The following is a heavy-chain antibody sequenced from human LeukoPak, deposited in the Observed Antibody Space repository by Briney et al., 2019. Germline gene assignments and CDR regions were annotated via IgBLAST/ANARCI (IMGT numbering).Heavy chain of an antibody. Sequence: ASVKVSCKASGYTFTSYGISWVRQAPGQGLEWMGWISAYNGNTNYAQKLQGRVTMTTDTSTSTAYMELRSLRSDDTAVYYCARDVKEDIVVVPAYWGQGTLVTVSS. V-gene: IGHV1-18*01. CDR3: ARDVKEDIVVVPAY. J-gene: IGHJ4*02. CDR2: ISAYNGNT. D-gene: IGHD2-2*01. CDR1: GYTFTSYG.